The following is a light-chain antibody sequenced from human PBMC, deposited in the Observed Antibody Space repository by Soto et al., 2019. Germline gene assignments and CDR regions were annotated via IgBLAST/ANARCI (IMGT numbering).Light chain of an antibody. V-gene: IGKV3-20*01. CDR1: QSVSSSY. CDR3: QQYGSSPPT. J-gene: IGKJ1*01. Sequence: EIVLTQSPGTLSLSPGERATLSCRASQSVSSSYLAWYQQKPGQAPRLLIYGASSRATGIPDRFSGSGSGTDSTLTISRLEPEDFAVYYCQQYGSSPPTFGQGT. CDR2: GAS.